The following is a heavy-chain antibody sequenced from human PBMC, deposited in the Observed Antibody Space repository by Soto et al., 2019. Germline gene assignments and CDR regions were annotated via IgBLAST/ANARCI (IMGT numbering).Heavy chain of an antibody. D-gene: IGHD6-13*01. V-gene: IGHV4-61*01. CDR1: GGSVSSGSYY. CDR3: ARRVIAAAGSFDY. Sequence: SETLSLTCTVSGGSVSSGSYYWSWIRQPPGKGLEWIGYIYYSGSTNYNPSLKSRVTISVDTSKNQFPLKLSSVTAADTAVYYCARRVIAAAGSFDYCGQGTLVTVSS. J-gene: IGHJ4*02. CDR2: IYYSGST.